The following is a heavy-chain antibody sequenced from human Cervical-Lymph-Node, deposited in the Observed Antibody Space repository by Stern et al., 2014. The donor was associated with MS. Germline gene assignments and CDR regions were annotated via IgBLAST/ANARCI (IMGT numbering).Heavy chain of an antibody. CDR2: IYYSGST. D-gene: IGHD3-22*01. CDR1: GGSISSSSYY. Sequence: QLQLQESGPGLVKPSETLSLTCTVSGGSISSSSYYWGWIRQPPGKGLEWIGSIYYSGSTYYNPSLKGQVTISVDTSKTHFSLKLSSVTAADTAVYYCARLNYYDSSGYPYWGQGTLVTVSS. J-gene: IGHJ4*02. CDR3: ARLNYYDSSGYPY. V-gene: IGHV4-39*01.